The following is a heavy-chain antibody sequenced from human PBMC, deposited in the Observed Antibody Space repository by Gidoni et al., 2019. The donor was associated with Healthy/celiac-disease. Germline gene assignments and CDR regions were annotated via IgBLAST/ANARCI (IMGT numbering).Heavy chain of an antibody. D-gene: IGHD1-26*01. CDR2: IYTSGST. CDR3: AGAELLNGYFDY. Sequence: QVQLQESGPGLVKPSQTLSLTCTVSGGSISRGSYYWSWIRQPAGKGLEWIGRIYTSGSTNYNPSLKSRVTISVDTSKNQFSLKLSSVTAADTAVYYCAGAELLNGYFDYWGQGTLVTVSS. J-gene: IGHJ4*02. CDR1: GGSISRGSYY. V-gene: IGHV4-61*02.